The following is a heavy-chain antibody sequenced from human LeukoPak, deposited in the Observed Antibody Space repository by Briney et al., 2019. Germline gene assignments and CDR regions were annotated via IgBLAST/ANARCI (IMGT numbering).Heavy chain of an antibody. CDR2: IYHSGST. J-gene: IGHJ4*02. CDR1: GGSISSGGYY. V-gene: IGHV4-39*07. CDR3: ARGPYYYDSSGYSDY. D-gene: IGHD3-22*01. Sequence: PSQTLSLTCTVSGGSISSGGYYWGWIRQPPGKGLEWIGSIYHSGSTYYNPSLKSRVTISVDTSKNQFSLKLSSVTAADTAVYYCARGPYYYDSSGYSDYWGQGTLVTVSS.